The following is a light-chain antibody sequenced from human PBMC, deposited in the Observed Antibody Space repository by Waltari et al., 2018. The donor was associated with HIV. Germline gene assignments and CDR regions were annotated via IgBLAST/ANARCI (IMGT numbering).Light chain of an antibody. CDR1: QTIRTY. Sequence: DIQMTQSPSSLSASVGDRVTITCRSSQTIRTYVNWYQQTPGKSPRLLIYATHNLQSGVPSRFSGNASDVDFTLTINRLQPEDFATYYCQQTYSVPFTFGPGT. J-gene: IGKJ3*01. CDR2: ATH. CDR3: QQTYSVPFT. V-gene: IGKV1-39*01.